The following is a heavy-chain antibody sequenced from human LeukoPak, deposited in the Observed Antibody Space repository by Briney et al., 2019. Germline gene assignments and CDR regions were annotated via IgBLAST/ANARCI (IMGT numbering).Heavy chain of an antibody. CDR1: GFTFSSYW. J-gene: IGHJ4*02. CDR3: ARGDGSDYYGSGSYGFDY. CDR2: IKQDGSEK. V-gene: IGHV3-7*01. D-gene: IGHD3-10*01. Sequence: GGSLRLSCAASGFTFSSYWMSWVRRAPGKGLEWVANIKQDGSEKYYVDSVKGRFTISRDNAKNSLYLQMNSQRAEDTAVYYCARGDGSDYYGSGSYGFDYWGQGTLVTVSS.